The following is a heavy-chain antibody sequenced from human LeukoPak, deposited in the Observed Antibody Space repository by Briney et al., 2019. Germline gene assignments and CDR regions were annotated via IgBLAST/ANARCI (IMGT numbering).Heavy chain of an antibody. CDR1: GFTFSSYW. D-gene: IGHD2-21*02. J-gene: IGHJ4*02. CDR2: IDSDGSTT. Sequence: GGSLRLSCAASGFTFSSYWMHRVRQAPGKGLVWVSRIDSDGSTTNYADSVKGRFTISRDNAKNTLYLQMNSLRAEEMAVYYCAREAYCGGDCYYFDYWGQGTLVTVSS. CDR3: AREAYCGGDCYYFDY. V-gene: IGHV3-74*01.